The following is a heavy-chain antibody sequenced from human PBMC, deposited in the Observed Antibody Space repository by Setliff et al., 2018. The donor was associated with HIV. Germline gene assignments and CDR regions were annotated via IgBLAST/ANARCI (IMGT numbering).Heavy chain of an antibody. CDR3: ATHGAYYFGSGPPGGY. CDR2: IYYSGST. CDR1: GGSISISSYY. D-gene: IGHD3-10*01. J-gene: IGHJ4*02. Sequence: SETLSLTCTVSGGSISISSYYWGWIRQPPGKGLEWIGSIYYSGSTYYNPSLKSRITIFVDTSKNRFSLKLSAVTAADTALYYCATHGAYYFGSGPPGGYWGQGTLVTVSS. V-gene: IGHV4-39*01.